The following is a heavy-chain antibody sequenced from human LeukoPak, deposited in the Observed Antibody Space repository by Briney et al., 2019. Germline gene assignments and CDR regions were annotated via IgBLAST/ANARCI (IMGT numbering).Heavy chain of an antibody. CDR1: GGSFSGYY. CDR3: ARLRAARPYYYYGMDV. V-gene: IGHV4-34*01. J-gene: IGHJ6*02. D-gene: IGHD6-6*01. Sequence: SETLSLTCAVYGGSFSGYYWSWIRQPPGKGLEWIGEINHSGSTNYNPSLKSRVTISVDTSKNQFPLKLSSVTAADTAVYYCARLRAARPYYYYGMDVWGQGTTVTVSS. CDR2: INHSGST.